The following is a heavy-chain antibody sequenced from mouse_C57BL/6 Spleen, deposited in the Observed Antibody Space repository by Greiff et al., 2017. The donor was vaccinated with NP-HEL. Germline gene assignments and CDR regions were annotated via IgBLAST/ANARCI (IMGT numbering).Heavy chain of an antibody. CDR1: GYAFTNYL. Sequence: VKLQESGAELVRPGTSVKVSCKASGYAFTNYLIEWVKQRPGQGLEWIGVINPGSGGTNYNEKFKGKATLTADKSSSTAYMQLSSLTSEDSAVYFCARSRDYYGSSYLDYWGQGTTLTVSS. J-gene: IGHJ2*01. V-gene: IGHV1-54*01. CDR3: ARSRDYYGSSYLDY. D-gene: IGHD1-1*01. CDR2: INPGSGGT.